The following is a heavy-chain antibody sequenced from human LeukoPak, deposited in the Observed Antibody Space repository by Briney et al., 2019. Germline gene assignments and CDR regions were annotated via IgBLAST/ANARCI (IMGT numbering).Heavy chain of an antibody. V-gene: IGHV4-30-4*08. D-gene: IGHD5-12*01. CDR1: GGSISSGDYY. Sequence: SETLSLTCTVSGGSISSGDYYWSWIRQPPGKGLEWIGHIYYSGSTYYNPSLKSRVTISVDTSKNQFSLKLSSVTAADTAVYYCARDDIVATSIFDYWGQGTLVTVSS. CDR3: ARDDIVATSIFDY. CDR2: IYYSGST. J-gene: IGHJ4*02.